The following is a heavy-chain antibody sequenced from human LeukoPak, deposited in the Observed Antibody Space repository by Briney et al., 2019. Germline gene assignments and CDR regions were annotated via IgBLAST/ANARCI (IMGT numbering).Heavy chain of an antibody. CDR2: IRGDGGST. CDR1: GFTFDDYA. D-gene: IGHD6-19*01. V-gene: IGHV3-43*02. Sequence: GGSLRLSCAASGFTFDDYAMHSVRQAPGKGLECVSLIRGDGGSTYYADSVKGRFTISRDNGNNSLYLQMNSLRTEDTALYYCAKDIDTAVAGTLDYWGQGTLVTVSS. CDR3: AKDIDTAVAGTLDY. J-gene: IGHJ4*02.